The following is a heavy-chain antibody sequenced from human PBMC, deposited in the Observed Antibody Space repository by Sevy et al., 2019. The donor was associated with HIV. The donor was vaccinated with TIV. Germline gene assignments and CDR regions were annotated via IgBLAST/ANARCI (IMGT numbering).Heavy chain of an antibody. J-gene: IGHJ4*02. CDR1: GSTFGDYP. D-gene: IGHD6-13*01. Sequence: GGSRELSGTTSGSTFGDYPMAWFRQAPGKGRGGVGFIRTTASGGTTDYAASVKGTFIISRDDSKSIAYLQMNSLKTEDTAVYYCTRSFSVTWYPHYWGQGTLVTVSS. CDR3: TRSFSVTWYPHY. V-gene: IGHV3-49*03. CDR2: IRTTASGGTT.